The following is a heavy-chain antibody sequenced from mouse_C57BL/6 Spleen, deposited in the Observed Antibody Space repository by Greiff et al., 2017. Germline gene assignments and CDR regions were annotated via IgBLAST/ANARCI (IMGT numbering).Heavy chain of an antibody. J-gene: IGHJ4*01. CDR1: GYTFTSYW. D-gene: IGHD2-4*01. Sequence: VQLQQSGAELVRPGSSVKLSCKASGYTFTSYWMHWVKQRPIQGLEWIGNIDPSDSETHYNQKFKDKATLTVDKSSSTAYMQLSSLTSEDSAVYYCARSRGSYDYDYAMDYWGQGTSVTVSS. V-gene: IGHV1-52*01. CDR3: ARSRGSYDYDYAMDY. CDR2: IDPSDSET.